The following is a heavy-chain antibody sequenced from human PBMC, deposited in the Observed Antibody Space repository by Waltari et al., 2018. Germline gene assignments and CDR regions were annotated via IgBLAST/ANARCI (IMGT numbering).Heavy chain of an antibody. D-gene: IGHD3-3*01. CDR1: GFSLSTSGVG. J-gene: IGHJ4*02. V-gene: IGHV2-5*01. Sequence: QITLKESGPTLVKPTQTLPLTCTFSGFSLSTSGVGVAWIRQPPGKALEGLALNYWNDDKRYSPPLKRRLTITNEPPKNQVVLTMTNMDPVDTATYYCAHTTERFVEWFCFDYWGQGTLVTVSS. CDR2: NYWNDDK. CDR3: AHTTERFVEWFCFDY.